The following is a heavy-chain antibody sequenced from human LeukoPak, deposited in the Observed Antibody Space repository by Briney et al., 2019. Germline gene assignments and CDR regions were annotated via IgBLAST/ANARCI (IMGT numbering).Heavy chain of an antibody. CDR1: VGTFSSYA. CDR2: IIPILGIA. J-gene: IGHJ5*02. Sequence: SVKVSCKASVGTFSSYAISWVRQAPGQGREWMGRIIPILGIANYAQKFQGRVTITADKSTSTAYMELSSLRSEDTAVYYCARMRYFDWLLYRVSWFDPWGQGTLVTVSS. CDR3: ARMRYFDWLLYRVSWFDP. V-gene: IGHV1-69*04. D-gene: IGHD3-9*01.